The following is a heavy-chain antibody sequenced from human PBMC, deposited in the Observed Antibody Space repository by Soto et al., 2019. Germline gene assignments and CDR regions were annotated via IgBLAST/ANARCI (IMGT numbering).Heavy chain of an antibody. CDR3: AKDAITMVRGVISYYGMDV. D-gene: IGHD3-10*01. J-gene: IGHJ6*02. Sequence: GGSLRLSCAASGFTFDDYAMHWVRQAPEKGLEWVSGISWNSGSIGYADSVKGRFTISRDNAKNSLYLQMNSLRAEDTALYYCAKDAITMVRGVISYYGMDVWGQGTTVTLSS. V-gene: IGHV3-9*01. CDR1: GFTFDDYA. CDR2: ISWNSGSI.